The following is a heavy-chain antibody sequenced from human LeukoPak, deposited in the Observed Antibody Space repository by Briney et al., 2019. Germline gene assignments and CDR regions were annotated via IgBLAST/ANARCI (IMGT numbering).Heavy chain of an antibody. V-gene: IGHV1-69*01. D-gene: IGHD2-21*01. Sequence: ASVKVSCKASGGTFSSYAISWVRQAPGQGLEWMGGIILIFGTANYAQKFQGRVTITADESTSTAYMELSSLRSEDTAVYYCARAYCGGDCYPGGAYYFDYWGQGTLVTVSS. CDR1: GGTFSSYA. J-gene: IGHJ4*02. CDR3: ARAYCGGDCYPGGAYYFDY. CDR2: IILIFGTA.